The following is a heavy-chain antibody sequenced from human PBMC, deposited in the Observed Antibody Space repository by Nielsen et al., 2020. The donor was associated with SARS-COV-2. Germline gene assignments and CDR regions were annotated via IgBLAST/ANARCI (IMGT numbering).Heavy chain of an antibody. D-gene: IGHD2-15*01. CDR1: GGSISSYY. CDR3: ASLDIVLGYCSGGSCSDY. Sequence: SETLSLTCTVSGGSISSYYWSWIRQPPGKGLEWIGSIYYSGSTYYNPSLKSRVTISVDTSKNQFSLKLSSVTAADTAVYYCASLDIVLGYCSGGSCSDYWGQGTLVTVSS. CDR2: IYYSGST. J-gene: IGHJ4*02. V-gene: IGHV4-39*01.